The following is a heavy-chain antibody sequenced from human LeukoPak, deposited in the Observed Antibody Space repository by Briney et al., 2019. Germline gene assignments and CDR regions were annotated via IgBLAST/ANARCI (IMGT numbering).Heavy chain of an antibody. CDR3: ARDERGYSYGVWAFDI. CDR2: ICYSGST. D-gene: IGHD5-18*01. CDR1: GGSISSGAYY. Sequence: SETLSLTCTVSGGSISSGAYYWSWIRQPPGKGLEWIGYICYSGSTYYNPSLKSRVTISVDTSKNQFSLKLSSVTAADTAVYYCARDERGYSYGVWAFDIWGQGTMVTVSS. J-gene: IGHJ3*02. V-gene: IGHV4-30-4*01.